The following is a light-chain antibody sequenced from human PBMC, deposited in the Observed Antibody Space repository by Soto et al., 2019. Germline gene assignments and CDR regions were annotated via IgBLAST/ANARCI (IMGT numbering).Light chain of an antibody. Sequence: DIVMTQAPDSLAVSLGERATNNCKYSQSVLYSTNNKNYLAWYQQKPGQPPKLLIYWAATRESGVPDRFSGSGSGTDFTLTISSLQAEDVAVYYCQQYYITPLTFGGGTKVEIK. J-gene: IGKJ4*01. CDR3: QQYYITPLT. V-gene: IGKV4-1*01. CDR1: QSVLYSTNNKNY. CDR2: WAA.